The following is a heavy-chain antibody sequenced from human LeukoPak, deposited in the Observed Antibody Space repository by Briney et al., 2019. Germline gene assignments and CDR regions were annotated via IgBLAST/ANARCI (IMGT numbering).Heavy chain of an antibody. CDR2: IYTSGST. J-gene: IGHJ3*02. CDR1: GGSISSSSYY. CDR3: ARVFGSSWYAFDI. D-gene: IGHD6-13*01. V-gene: IGHV4-61*02. Sequence: PSETLSLTCTVSGGSISSSSYYWSWIRQPAGKGLEWIGRIYTSGSTNYNPSLKSRVTMSVDTSKNQFSLKLSSVTAADTAVYYCARVFGSSWYAFDIWGQGTMVTVSS.